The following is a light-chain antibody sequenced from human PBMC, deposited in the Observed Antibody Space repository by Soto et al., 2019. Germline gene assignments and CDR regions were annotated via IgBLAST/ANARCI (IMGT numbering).Light chain of an antibody. CDR1: SSDVGGYNY. CDR2: DVS. V-gene: IGLV2-14*03. J-gene: IGLJ2*01. Sequence: QSALTQPASVSGYPGQSITISCTGTSSDVGGYNYVSWYQQHPGKAPKLMIYDVSNRPSGVSNRFSGSKSVNTASLTISGLQAEDEADYYCSSYTSSSTVVFGGGTKVTVL. CDR3: SSYTSSSTVV.